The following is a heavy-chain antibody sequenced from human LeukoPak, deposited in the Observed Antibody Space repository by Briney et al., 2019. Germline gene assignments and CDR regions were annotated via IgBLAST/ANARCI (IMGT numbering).Heavy chain of an antibody. J-gene: IGHJ6*02. Sequence: GGSLRLSCAASGFTFSSYGMHWVRQAPGKGLEWVAVIWYDGSNKYYADSVKGRFTISRDNSKNTPYLQMNSLRAEDTAVYYCARDHYDFWSGVYYYYYYGMDVWGQGTTVTVSS. CDR2: IWYDGSNK. V-gene: IGHV3-33*01. CDR1: GFTFSSYG. CDR3: ARDHYDFWSGVYYYYYYGMDV. D-gene: IGHD3-3*01.